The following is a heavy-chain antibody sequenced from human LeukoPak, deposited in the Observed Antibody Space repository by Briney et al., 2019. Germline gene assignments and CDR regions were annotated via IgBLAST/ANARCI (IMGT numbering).Heavy chain of an antibody. D-gene: IGHD2-21*02. V-gene: IGHV4-59*08. CDR1: GGSISTYY. J-gene: IGHJ3*02. CDR3: ARRSVMTAINFNAFDI. CDR2: VYYSGSS. Sequence: SETLSLTCTVSGGSISTYYWSWIRQPPGKGLEWIGYVYYSGSSNYNPSLKSRVTISVDTSKNQFSLKLSSVTAADTAVYYCARRSVMTAINFNAFDIWGQGTMVTVSS.